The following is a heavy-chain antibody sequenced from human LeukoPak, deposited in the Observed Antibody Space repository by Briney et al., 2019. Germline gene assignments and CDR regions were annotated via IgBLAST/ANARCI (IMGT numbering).Heavy chain of an antibody. Sequence: GGSLRLSCAASGFTFSSYAMNWVRQAPGKGLERVGRIKAKSDGGTTDYAAPVKGRFTISRDGSRNTLYLQVYSLKIEDTAVYYCSIREPSYGSSAYWIEYWGQGTLVTVSS. CDR2: IKAKSDGGTT. V-gene: IGHV3-15*01. D-gene: IGHD3-22*01. CDR3: SIREPSYGSSAYWIEY. J-gene: IGHJ4*02. CDR1: GFTFSSYA.